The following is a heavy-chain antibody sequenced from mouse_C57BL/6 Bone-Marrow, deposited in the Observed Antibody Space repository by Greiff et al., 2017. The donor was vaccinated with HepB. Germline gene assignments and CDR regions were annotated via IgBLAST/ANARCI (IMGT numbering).Heavy chain of an antibody. Sequence: QVQLQQPGAVLVKPGASVKLSCKASGYTFTSYWMHWVKQRPGQGLEWIGMIHPNSGSTNYNEKFKSKATLTVDKSSSTAYMQLSSLTSEDSAVYYCARRGAYDGYYPWYFDVWGTGTTVTVSS. CDR3: ARRGAYDGYYPWYFDV. J-gene: IGHJ1*03. V-gene: IGHV1-64*01. D-gene: IGHD2-3*01. CDR2: IHPNSGST. CDR1: GYTFTSYW.